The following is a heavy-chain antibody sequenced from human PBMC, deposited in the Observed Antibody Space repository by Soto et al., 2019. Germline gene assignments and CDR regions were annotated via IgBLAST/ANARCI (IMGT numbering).Heavy chain of an antibody. D-gene: IGHD5-12*01. CDR1: GFTFSSYS. CDR2: ISSSSSYI. J-gene: IGHJ6*02. CDR3: ARVFRYSGYDYRVFSEEVYGMDV. Sequence: GGSLRLSCAASGFTFSSYSMNWVRQAPGKGLEWVSSISSSSSYIYYADSVKGRFTISRDNAKNSLYLQMNSLRAEDTAVYYCARVFRYSGYDYRVFSEEVYGMDVWGQGTTVTVSS. V-gene: IGHV3-21*01.